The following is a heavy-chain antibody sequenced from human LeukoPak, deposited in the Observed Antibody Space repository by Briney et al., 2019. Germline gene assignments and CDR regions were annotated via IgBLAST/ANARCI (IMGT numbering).Heavy chain of an antibody. Sequence: GGSLRLSCAASGFTLSSYSMNWVRQAPGKGLEWVSSISSSSSYIYYADSVKGRFTISRDNAKNSLYLQMNSLRAEDTAVYYCARRPSSGWPFDYWGQGTLVTVSS. CDR2: ISSSSSYI. D-gene: IGHD6-19*01. J-gene: IGHJ4*02. CDR3: ARRPSSGWPFDY. V-gene: IGHV3-21*01. CDR1: GFTLSSYS.